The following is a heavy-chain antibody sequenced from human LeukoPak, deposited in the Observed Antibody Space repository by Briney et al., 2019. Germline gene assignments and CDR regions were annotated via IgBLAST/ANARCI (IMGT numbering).Heavy chain of an antibody. D-gene: IGHD5-18*01. CDR2: ISYDGSNK. CDR1: GFTFSSYA. V-gene: IGHV3-30-3*01. J-gene: IGHJ6*02. Sequence: GGSLRLSCAASGFTFSSYAMHWVRRAPGKGLEWVAVISYDGSNKYYADSVKGRFTISRDNSKNTLYLQMNSLRAEDTAVYYCARPRGYSYGYGMDVWGQGTTVTVPS. CDR3: ARPRGYSYGYGMDV.